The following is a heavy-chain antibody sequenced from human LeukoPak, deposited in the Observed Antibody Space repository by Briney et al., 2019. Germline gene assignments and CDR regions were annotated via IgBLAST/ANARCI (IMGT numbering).Heavy chain of an antibody. CDR2: IYSGGST. D-gene: IGHD1-26*01. V-gene: IGHV3-66*02. Sequence: GGSLRLSCAASGFTVSSNYMSWVRQAPGKGLEWVSVIYSGGSTYYADSVKGRFPISRDNSKKTLYLQMNSLRAEDTAVYYCARDVGGSLDYWGQGTLVTVSS. J-gene: IGHJ4*02. CDR3: ARDVGGSLDY. CDR1: GFTVSSNY.